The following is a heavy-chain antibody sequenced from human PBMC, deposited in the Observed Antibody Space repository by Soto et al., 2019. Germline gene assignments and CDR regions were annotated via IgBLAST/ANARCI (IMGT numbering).Heavy chain of an antibody. D-gene: IGHD1-26*01. V-gene: IGHV1-3*05. Sequence: QVPLVQSGAEEKKPGASVKVSCKASGYTFTSYAMHWVRQAPGQRLEWMGWINAGNGNTKYSQKFQGRVTITRDTSASTAYMELSSLRSEDTAVYYCARDLGDRPGFDYWGQGTLVTVSS. CDR1: GYTFTSYA. CDR2: INAGNGNT. CDR3: ARDLGDRPGFDY. J-gene: IGHJ4*02.